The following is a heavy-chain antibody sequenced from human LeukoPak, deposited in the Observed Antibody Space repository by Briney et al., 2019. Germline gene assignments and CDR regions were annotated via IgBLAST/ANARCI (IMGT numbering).Heavy chain of an antibody. D-gene: IGHD5-24*01. CDR3: AIEMATVLRAFDI. Sequence: GASVKVSCKASGYTFTDYYMHWVRQAPGQGLEWMGRINPNSGGTNYAQKFQGRVSMTRDTSISTAYMELSRLRSDDTAVYYCAIEMATVLRAFDIWGQGTMITVSS. CDR1: GYTFTDYY. V-gene: IGHV1-2*06. CDR2: INPNSGGT. J-gene: IGHJ3*02.